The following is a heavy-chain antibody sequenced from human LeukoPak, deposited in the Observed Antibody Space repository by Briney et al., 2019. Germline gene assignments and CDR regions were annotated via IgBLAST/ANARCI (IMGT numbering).Heavy chain of an antibody. Sequence: SVKVSCKASGGTFSSYTISWVRQAPGQGLEWMGRIIPIFGTANYAQKFQGRVTITTDESTSTAYMELSSLRSEDTAVYYCARDTLTVVAVTHFDYWGQGTLVTVSS. CDR1: GGTFSSYT. CDR2: IIPIFGTA. D-gene: IGHD2-15*01. J-gene: IGHJ4*02. CDR3: ARDTLTVVAVTHFDY. V-gene: IGHV1-69*05.